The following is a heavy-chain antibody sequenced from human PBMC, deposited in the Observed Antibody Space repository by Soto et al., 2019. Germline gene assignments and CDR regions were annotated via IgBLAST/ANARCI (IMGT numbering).Heavy chain of an antibody. J-gene: IGHJ4*02. D-gene: IGHD6-13*01. CDR2: ITGGST. V-gene: IGHV3-23*01. CDR1: GFTFSSYG. Sequence: EVQLLESGGGLVQPGESLRLSCAASGFTFSSYGMSWVRQAPGKGLEWVSAITGGSTYYADSVKGRFTISRDNSKNTLYLQMNSLRAEDTAVYYCAKSPRISWAYFDYWGQGTLVTVSS. CDR3: AKSPRISWAYFDY.